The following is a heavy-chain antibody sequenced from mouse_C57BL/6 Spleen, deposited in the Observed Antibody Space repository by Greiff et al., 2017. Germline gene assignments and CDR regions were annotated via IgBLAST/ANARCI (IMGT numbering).Heavy chain of an antibody. Sequence: DVQLQQSGPELVKPGASVKISCKASGYTFTDYYMNWVKQSHGKSLEWIGDINPNNGGTSYNQKFKGKATLTVDKSSSTAYMELRSLTSEDSAVYYCARERLGQRFAYWGQGTLVTVSA. CDR3: ARERLGQRFAY. D-gene: IGHD4-1*01. CDR1: GYTFTDYY. CDR2: INPNNGGT. J-gene: IGHJ3*01. V-gene: IGHV1-26*01.